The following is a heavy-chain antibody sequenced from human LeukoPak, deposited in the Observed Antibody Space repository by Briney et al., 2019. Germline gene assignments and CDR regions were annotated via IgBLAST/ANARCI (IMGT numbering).Heavy chain of an antibody. D-gene: IGHD3-10*01. V-gene: IGHV5-51*01. Sequence: GESLKISCKGSGYSFTSYWIGWVRQMPGKGLEWMGIIYPGDSDTRYSPSFQGQVTISADKSISTAYLQWSSLKASDTAMYYCARHVVPVSYGSGTLIDYWGQGTLVTVSS. CDR2: IYPGDSDT. CDR1: GYSFTSYW. CDR3: ARHVVPVSYGSGTLIDY. J-gene: IGHJ4*02.